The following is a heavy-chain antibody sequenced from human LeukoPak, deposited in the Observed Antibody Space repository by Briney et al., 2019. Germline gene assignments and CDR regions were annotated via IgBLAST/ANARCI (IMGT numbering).Heavy chain of an antibody. Sequence: ASVKVSCKASGYTFTSYDIKWVRQATGQGPEWMGWMSPNSGNTGYALKFQGRVTMTRSTSMSTAYMELSSLRSEDTAVYYCARGPPNWGYDYWGQGTLVTVSS. CDR2: MSPNSGNT. CDR1: GYTFTSYD. J-gene: IGHJ4*02. D-gene: IGHD7-27*01. V-gene: IGHV1-8*01. CDR3: ARGPPNWGYDY.